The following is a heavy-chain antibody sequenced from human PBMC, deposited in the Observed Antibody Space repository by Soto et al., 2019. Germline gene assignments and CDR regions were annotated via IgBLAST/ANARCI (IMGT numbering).Heavy chain of an antibody. CDR3: ATGYSSSWSHFDY. V-gene: IGHV3-30*03. J-gene: IGHJ4*02. D-gene: IGHD6-13*01. CDR2: ISYDGSNK. CDR1: GFTFSSYG. Sequence: GGSLRLSCAASGFTFSSYGMHWVRQAPGKGLEWVAVISYDGSNKYYADSVKGRFTISRDNSKNTLYLQMNSLRAEDTAVYYCATGYSSSWSHFDYWGQGTLVTVSS.